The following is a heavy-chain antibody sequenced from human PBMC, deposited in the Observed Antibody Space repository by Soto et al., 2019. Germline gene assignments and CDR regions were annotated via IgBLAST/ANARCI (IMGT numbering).Heavy chain of an antibody. CDR1: GFTFSDYY. D-gene: IGHD2-15*01. Sequence: PGGSLRLSCAASGFTFSDYYMSWIRQAPGKGLEWVSYISSSSSYTNYADSVKGRFTISRDSAKSSLYLQMNSLRAEDTAVYYCARYCSGGTCNDGNMDVWGQGTTVTVSS. CDR2: ISSSSSYT. J-gene: IGHJ6*02. CDR3: ARYCSGGTCNDGNMDV. V-gene: IGHV3-11*03.